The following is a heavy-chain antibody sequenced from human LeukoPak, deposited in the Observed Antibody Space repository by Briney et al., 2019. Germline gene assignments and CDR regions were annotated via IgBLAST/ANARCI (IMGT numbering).Heavy chain of an antibody. CDR2: IIWNSDSI. CDR3: APSGYYPYYFDY. D-gene: IGHD3-22*01. V-gene: IGHV3-9*01. J-gene: IGHJ4*02. Sequence: GGSLRLSCAASGFTFDDYAMHWVRQAPGKGLEWVSGIIWNSDSIGYADSVKGRFTISRDNSKNTLYLQMNSLRAEDTAVYYCAPSGYYPYYFDYWGQGTLVTVSS. CDR1: GFTFDDYA.